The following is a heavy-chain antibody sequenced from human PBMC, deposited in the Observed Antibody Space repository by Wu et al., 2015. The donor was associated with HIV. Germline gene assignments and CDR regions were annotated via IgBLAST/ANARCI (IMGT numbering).Heavy chain of an antibody. V-gene: IGHV1-18*01. D-gene: IGHD3-3*01. CDR2: ISPYNDNT. J-gene: IGHJ3*02. Sequence: QVQLVQSGIEVKKSGASVKVSCKASGYNFNGFGIIWVRQAPGQGLEWMGWISPYNDNTNYAQKVQGRVTMTTDTSTSTVYMELRSLRSDDTAVYYCARGEWVNDAFDIWGQGTMVTVSS. CDR3: ARGEWVNDAFDI. CDR1: GYNFNGFG.